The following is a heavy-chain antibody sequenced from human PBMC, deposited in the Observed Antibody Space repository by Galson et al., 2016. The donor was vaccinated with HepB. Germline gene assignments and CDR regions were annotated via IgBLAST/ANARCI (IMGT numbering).Heavy chain of an antibody. D-gene: IGHD5-12*01. Sequence: ALVKPTQTLTLTCTVSGFSLSNAEMGVTWIRQPPGKALEWLAHIFSNDEKSYSTSLKSRLTIPKDTSKSQVVLTMTNVDPVDTATYYCARRLPRYSGHEDYWGQGILVTVSS. J-gene: IGHJ4*02. CDR1: GFSLSNAEMG. V-gene: IGHV2-26*01. CDR2: IFSNDEK. CDR3: ARRLPRYSGHEDY.